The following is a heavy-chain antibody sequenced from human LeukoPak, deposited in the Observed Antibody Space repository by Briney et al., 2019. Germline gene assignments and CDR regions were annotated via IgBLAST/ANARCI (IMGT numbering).Heavy chain of an antibody. J-gene: IGHJ4*02. V-gene: IGHV4-38-2*01. CDR3: ARGVAGYSYGYHFDY. CDR1: GYSISSGYY. CDR2: IYHSGST. Sequence: SETLSLTCAVSGYSISSGYYWGWIRQPPGKGLEWIGSIYHSGSTYYNPSLKSRVTISVDTSKNQFSLKPSSVTAADTAVYYCARGVAGYSYGYHFDYWGQGTLVTVSS. D-gene: IGHD5-18*01.